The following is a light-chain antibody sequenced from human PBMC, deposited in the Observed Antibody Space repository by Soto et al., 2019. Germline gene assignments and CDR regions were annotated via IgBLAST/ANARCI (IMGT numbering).Light chain of an antibody. V-gene: IGKV1-6*01. CDR2: AAS. Sequence: AIQMTQSPSSLSASVGDRVTITCRASQGISNDLGWYQQKPGKAPKLLIYAASSLQSGVPSRFSGSGSGTDFNPIICCLQPDDVASYYWLQDYSFPFTFGGGTKVEIK. CDR1: QGISND. CDR3: LQDYSFPFT. J-gene: IGKJ4*01.